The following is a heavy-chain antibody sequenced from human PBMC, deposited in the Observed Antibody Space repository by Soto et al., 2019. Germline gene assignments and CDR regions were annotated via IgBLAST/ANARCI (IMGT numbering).Heavy chain of an antibody. CDR2: IYYSGST. Sequence: PSETLSLTCTVSGGSLSSYYWSWIRQPPGKGLEWIAYIYYSGSTSYNPSLKSRVTISVDTSKNQFSLRLSSVTAADTAVYYCSRYSRGSRSYHCDYWGPGTLVTVSS. CDR1: GGSLSSYY. D-gene: IGHD3-10*01. CDR3: SRYSRGSRSYHCDY. J-gene: IGHJ4*02. V-gene: IGHV4-59*08.